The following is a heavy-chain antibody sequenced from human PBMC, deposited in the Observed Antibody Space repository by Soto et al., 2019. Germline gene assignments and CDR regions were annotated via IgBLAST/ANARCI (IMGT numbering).Heavy chain of an antibody. Sequence: GASVKVCCKASGYTFTSYAMHWVRQAPGQRLEWMGWINAGNGNTKYSQKFQGRVTITRDTSASTAYMELSSLRSEDTAVYYCARWVGGNYFHYWGQGTLVTVSS. D-gene: IGHD1-26*01. CDR2: INAGNGNT. CDR1: GYTFTSYA. V-gene: IGHV1-3*01. J-gene: IGHJ4*02. CDR3: ARWVGGNYFHY.